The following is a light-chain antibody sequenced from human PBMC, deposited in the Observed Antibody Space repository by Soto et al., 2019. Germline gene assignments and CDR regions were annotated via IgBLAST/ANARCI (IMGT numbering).Light chain of an antibody. CDR3: SSYTSSSTLSYV. CDR2: EVS. Sequence: QSALTQPASVSGSPGQSITISCTGTSSDVGGYNYVSWYQQYPVKAPKLILHEVSNRPSGVSTRFSGSKSGNTASLTISRLQTEDEADYYCSSYTSSSTLSYVFGTGTKVTVL. CDR1: SSDVGGYNY. J-gene: IGLJ1*01. V-gene: IGLV2-14*01.